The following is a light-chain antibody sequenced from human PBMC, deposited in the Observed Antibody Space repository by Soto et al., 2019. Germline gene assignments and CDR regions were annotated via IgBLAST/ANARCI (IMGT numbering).Light chain of an antibody. V-gene: IGLV2-8*01. J-gene: IGLJ2*01. Sequence: QSALTQPPSASGSPGQSVTISCTGTSSDVGAYNYVSWYQQHPGKVPKLMIFDVSKRPSGVPDRFSGSKSGNTASLTVSGLQAEDEAHYYCSSYAGSNNLLFGGGTKLTVL. CDR1: SSDVGAYNY. CDR2: DVS. CDR3: SSYAGSNNLL.